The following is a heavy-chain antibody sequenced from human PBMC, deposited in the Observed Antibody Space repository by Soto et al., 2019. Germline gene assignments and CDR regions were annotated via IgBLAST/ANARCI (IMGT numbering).Heavy chain of an antibody. CDR2: IIPIFGTA. D-gene: IGHD3-22*01. J-gene: IGHJ5*02. Sequence: ASVKVSCKASGGTFSSYAISWVRQAPGQGREWMGGIIPIFGTANYAQKFQGRVTITADESTSTAYMELSSLRSEDTAVYYCARAGSYDSSGYYQNWFDPWGQGTLVTVSS. CDR1: GGTFSSYA. CDR3: ARAGSYDSSGYYQNWFDP. V-gene: IGHV1-69*13.